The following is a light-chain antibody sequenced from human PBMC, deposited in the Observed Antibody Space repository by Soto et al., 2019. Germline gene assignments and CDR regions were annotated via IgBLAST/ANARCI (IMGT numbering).Light chain of an antibody. V-gene: IGLV3-21*04. Sequence: SYELTQPSSVSVAPGKTARITCGGNNIGSKSVHWYQQKPGQAPVLVIYYDSDRPSGIPERFSGSNSGNTATLTISRVEAWDEADYYCQVWDSSSDHHVVFGGGTKLTVL. J-gene: IGLJ2*01. CDR1: NIGSKS. CDR2: YDS. CDR3: QVWDSSSDHHVV.